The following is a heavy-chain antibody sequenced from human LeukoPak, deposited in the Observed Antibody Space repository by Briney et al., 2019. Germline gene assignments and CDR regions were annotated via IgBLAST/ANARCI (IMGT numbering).Heavy chain of an antibody. J-gene: IGHJ4*02. CDR3: ARVGYCSSSTCRNYFDY. CDR1: GFPLSGYS. V-gene: IGHV3-21*01. D-gene: IGHD2-2*01. Sequence: GGSLRLSCAASGFPLSGYSMNWVRQAPEKGPEWVSSITSTTNYIYYADSVKGRFTISRDNAKNSLYLQMHSLRAEDTAVYYCARVGYCSSSTCRNYFDYWGQGTLVTVSS. CDR2: ITSTTNYI.